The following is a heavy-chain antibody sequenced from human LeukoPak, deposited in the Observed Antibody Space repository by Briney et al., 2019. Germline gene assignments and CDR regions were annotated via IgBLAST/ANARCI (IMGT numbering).Heavy chain of an antibody. CDR3: ATDGGDSSGPPRSPWYYYYGMDV. CDR2: FDPEDGET. Sequence: GASVNVSCKVSVYTLTELSMHWVRQAPCKGREWMGVFDPEDGETIYAQKFQGRVTMTEDTSTDTAYMELSCLRHEDTAVYYCATDGGDSSGPPRSPWYYYYGMDVWGQGTTVTVSS. J-gene: IGHJ6*02. V-gene: IGHV1-24*01. D-gene: IGHD3-22*01. CDR1: VYTLTELS.